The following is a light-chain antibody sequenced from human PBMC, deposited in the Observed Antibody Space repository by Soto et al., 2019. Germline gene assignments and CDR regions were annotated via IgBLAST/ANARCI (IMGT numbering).Light chain of an antibody. CDR2: LNSDGSH. V-gene: IGLV4-69*01. J-gene: IGLJ2*01. CDR1: SGHSSYA. Sequence: QSVLTQSPSASYSLGASVKFTCTLSSGHSSYAIAWHQQQPEKGPRYLMKLNSDGSHNKGDGIPDRYSGSSSGAERYLTISSLQSEDEADYYCQTWDTGSVIFGGGTKLTVL. CDR3: QTWDTGSVI.